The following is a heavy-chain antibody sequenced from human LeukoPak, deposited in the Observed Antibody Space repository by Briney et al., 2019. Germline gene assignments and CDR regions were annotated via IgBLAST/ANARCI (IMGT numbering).Heavy chain of an antibody. CDR1: GGSISSGGYY. J-gene: IGHJ4*02. D-gene: IGHD5-24*01. CDR3: ARRSRDGYNFDY. Sequence: PSQTLSLTCAVSGGSISSGGYYWSWIRQHPGKGLEWIGYIYYSGSTNYNPSLKSRVTISVDTSKNQFSLKLSSVTAADTAVYYCARRSRDGYNFDYWGQGTLVTVSS. CDR2: IYYSGST. V-gene: IGHV4-31*11.